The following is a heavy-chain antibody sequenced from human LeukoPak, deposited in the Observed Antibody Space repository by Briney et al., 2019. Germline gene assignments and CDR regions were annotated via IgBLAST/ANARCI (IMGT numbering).Heavy chain of an antibody. J-gene: IGHJ4*02. V-gene: IGHV1-69*05. Sequence: SVKVSCKASGGTFSRYAISWARQAPGQGLEWMGRIIPIFGTANYAQKFQGRVTITTDESTSTAYMELSSLRSEDTAVYYCARSYSSGTYPFDYWGQGTLVTVSS. D-gene: IGHD6-19*01. CDR3: ARSYSSGTYPFDY. CDR1: GGTFSRYA. CDR2: IIPIFGTA.